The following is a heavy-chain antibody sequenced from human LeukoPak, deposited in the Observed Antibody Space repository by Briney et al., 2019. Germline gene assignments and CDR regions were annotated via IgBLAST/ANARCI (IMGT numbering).Heavy chain of an antibody. Sequence: PGGSLRLSCAASGFTFSRRGMSWVRQAPGKGLEWVSTISGSGGNIYYADSVKGRCTISRENSKNTLYLQMNSLRAEDTAMYYCAKRYYYMDVWGKGTTVTVSS. J-gene: IGHJ6*03. V-gene: IGHV3-23*01. CDR1: GFTFSRRG. CDR2: ISGSGGNI. CDR3: AKRYYYMDV.